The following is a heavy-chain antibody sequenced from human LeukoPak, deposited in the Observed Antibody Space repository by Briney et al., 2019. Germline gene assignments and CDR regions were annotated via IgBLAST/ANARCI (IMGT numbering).Heavy chain of an antibody. V-gene: IGHV4-30-4*01. Sequence: SQTLSLTCTVSGGSISSGDYYWSWIRQPPGKGLEWIGYIYYSGSTYYNPSLKSRVTISVDTSKNQFSLKLSSVTAADTAVFFCARVGDGDTLDYWGQGTLVTVSS. CDR2: IYYSGST. J-gene: IGHJ4*02. CDR1: GGSISSGDYY. CDR3: ARVGDGDTLDY. D-gene: IGHD4-17*01.